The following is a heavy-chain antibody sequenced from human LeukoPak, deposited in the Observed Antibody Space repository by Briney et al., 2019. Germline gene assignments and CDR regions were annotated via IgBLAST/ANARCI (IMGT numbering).Heavy chain of an antibody. CDR1: GFTVSSNY. V-gene: IGHV3-66*02. CDR3: ARDFMGDAFDI. CDR2: IYSGGST. J-gene: IGHJ3*02. D-gene: IGHD3-3*01. Sequence: GGSLRLSCAASGFTVSSNYMSWVRQAPGKGLEWVSVIYSGGSTYYADSVKGRFTISRDNSKNTLYLQMNSLRAEDTAVYYCARDFMGDAFDIWGQGTMVTVSS.